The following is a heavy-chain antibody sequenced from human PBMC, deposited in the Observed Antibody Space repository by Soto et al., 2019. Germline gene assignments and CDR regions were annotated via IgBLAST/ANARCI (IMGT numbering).Heavy chain of an antibody. J-gene: IGHJ6*02. CDR3: AKGLEVGVLHYGMHV. CDR2: ISHDGNKK. Sequence: QVQVVESGGGVVQPGRYLRLACVASGFAFSSYGMHWVRQAPGKGLEWVAVISHDGNKKYYADSVKGRFTVSRDNSKNTVFLQMSSLRAEDTAVFYCAKGLEVGVLHYGMHVWGQGTTVTFSS. V-gene: IGHV3-30*18. D-gene: IGHD3-16*01. CDR1: GFAFSSYG.